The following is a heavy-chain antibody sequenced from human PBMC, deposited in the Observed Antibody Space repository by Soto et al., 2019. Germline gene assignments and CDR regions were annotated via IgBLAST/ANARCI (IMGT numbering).Heavy chain of an antibody. CDR3: ARGGRYSIGVYYWFDH. J-gene: IGHJ5*02. Sequence: QVQLVQSGAEVKKPGSSVKVSCKASGGTFSSYTISWVRQAPGQGLEWMGRIIPILGIANYAPKFQGRVTITADKSTSTSYRELSTLTAEDAAVYDCARGGRYSIGVYYWFDHWGQGALVTVCS. CDR2: IIPILGIA. D-gene: IGHD2-8*01. CDR1: GGTFSSYT. V-gene: IGHV1-69*02.